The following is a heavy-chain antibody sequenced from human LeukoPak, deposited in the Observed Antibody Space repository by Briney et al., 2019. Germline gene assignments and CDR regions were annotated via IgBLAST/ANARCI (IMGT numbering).Heavy chain of an antibody. CDR3: ARAAYDSSGYLTL. CDR1: GFTFSSYG. Sequence: PGGSLRLSCAASGFTFSSYGMHWVRQAPGKGLEWVAVIRYDGTNKYYADSVKGRFTISRDNSKNTLFLQMNSLRAEDTAVYYCARAAYDSSGYLTLWGQGTLVTVSS. J-gene: IGHJ4*02. V-gene: IGHV3-33*01. CDR2: IRYDGTNK. D-gene: IGHD3-22*01.